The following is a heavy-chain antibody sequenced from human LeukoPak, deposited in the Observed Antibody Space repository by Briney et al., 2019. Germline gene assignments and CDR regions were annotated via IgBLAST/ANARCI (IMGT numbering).Heavy chain of an antibody. V-gene: IGHV4-59*01. D-gene: IGHD5-24*01. CDR1: GGSISSYY. J-gene: IGHJ3*02. CDR2: IYYSGST. Sequence: SSETLSLTCTVSGGSISSYYWSWIRQPPGKGLEWIGYIYYSGSTNYNPSLKSRVTISVDTSKNQFSLKLSSVTAADTAVYYCARNFYQEMATTGAFDIWGQGTMVTVSS. CDR3: ARNFYQEMATTGAFDI.